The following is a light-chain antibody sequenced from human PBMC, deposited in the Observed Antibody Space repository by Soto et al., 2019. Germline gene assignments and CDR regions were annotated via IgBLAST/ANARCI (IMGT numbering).Light chain of an antibody. CDR3: QSVDSSGAFHV. Sequence: SYELTQPPSVSVSPGQTARITCSGDAMPEQYGYWCQQKPGQAPMLVIYKNTERPSGIPERFSGSSSGTTVTLTISGVQAEDEADYFCQSVDSSGAFHVFGTGTKVTVL. CDR1: AMPEQY. CDR2: KNT. V-gene: IGLV3-25*02. J-gene: IGLJ1*01.